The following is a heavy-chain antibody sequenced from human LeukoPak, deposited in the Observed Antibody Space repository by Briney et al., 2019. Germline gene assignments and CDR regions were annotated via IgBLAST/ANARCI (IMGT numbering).Heavy chain of an antibody. CDR3: ARVGGFPDPIAAADFDY. V-gene: IGHV1-2*02. D-gene: IGHD6-13*01. Sequence: GASVKVSCKASGYTFTGYYMHWVRQAPGQGLEWMGWINPNSGGTNYAQKFQGRVTMTRDTSISTAYMELSSLRSEDTAVYYCARVGGFPDPIAAADFDYWGQGTLVTVSS. CDR1: GYTFTGYY. J-gene: IGHJ4*02. CDR2: INPNSGGT.